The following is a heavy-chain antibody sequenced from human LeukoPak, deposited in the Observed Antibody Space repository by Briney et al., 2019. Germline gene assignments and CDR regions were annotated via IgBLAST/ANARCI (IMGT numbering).Heavy chain of an antibody. CDR2: IKQDESEK. V-gene: IGHV3-7*01. CDR3: ARGVPWFDP. D-gene: IGHD2-2*01. J-gene: IGHJ5*02. Sequence: GGSLRLSCAASGFTFRNYCMTWVRQVPGKGLEWVASIKQDESEKYFLDSVKGRFTISRDNAENSLYLQMNSLRAEDTAVYYCARGVPWFDPWGQGTLVTVSS. CDR1: GFTFRNYC.